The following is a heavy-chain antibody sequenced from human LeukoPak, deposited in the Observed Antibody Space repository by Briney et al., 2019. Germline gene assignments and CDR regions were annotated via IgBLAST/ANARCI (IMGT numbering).Heavy chain of an antibody. J-gene: IGHJ4*02. CDR3: AKATGSYPSNPFDY. CDR2: ISGGGEGT. D-gene: IGHD1-26*01. CDR1: GFTFSNYA. V-gene: IGHV3-23*01. Sequence: GSLRLSCAASGFTFSNYAMNWVRQAPGKGLEWVSGISGGGEGTFYADSVKGRFTISRDISKSTLFLQMNSLRVEDTAVYYCAKATGSYPSNPFDYWGQGTLVTVSS.